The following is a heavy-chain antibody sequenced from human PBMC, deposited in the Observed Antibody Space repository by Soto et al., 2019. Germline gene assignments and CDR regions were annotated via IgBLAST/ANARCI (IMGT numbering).Heavy chain of an antibody. Sequence: ASVKVSCKASGYTFTNYYIHWVRQAPGQGLEWMGIFNPSGGSRTYAQKFQGRVTMTRDTSTSTVYLELSSLRSEDTAVYYCARPAAATGPEHCGMDVWGPGTTVTVSS. CDR2: FNPSGGSR. V-gene: IGHV1-46*01. J-gene: IGHJ6*02. D-gene: IGHD6-13*01. CDR3: ARPAAATGPEHCGMDV. CDR1: GYTFTNYY.